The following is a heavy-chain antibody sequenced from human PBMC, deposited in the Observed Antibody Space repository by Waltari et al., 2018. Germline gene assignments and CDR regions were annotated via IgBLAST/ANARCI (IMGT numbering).Heavy chain of an antibody. CDR3: AIKYPAVAVPFDY. J-gene: IGHJ4*02. D-gene: IGHD6-19*01. CDR2: INPNSGGT. V-gene: IGHV1-2*02. CDR1: GYPFTGYY. Sequence: QVQLVQSGAEVKKPGASVKVSCKASGYPFTGYYMHWVRRAPGQGLEWMGWINPNSGGTNYAQKFQGRVTMTRDTSISTAYMELSRLRSDDTAVYYCAIKYPAVAVPFDYWGQGTLVTVSS.